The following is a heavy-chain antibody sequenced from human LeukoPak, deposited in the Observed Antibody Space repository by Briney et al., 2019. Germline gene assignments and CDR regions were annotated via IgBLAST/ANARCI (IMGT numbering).Heavy chain of an antibody. D-gene: IGHD3-22*01. CDR3: AKNDISGYYADF. Sequence: GGSLRLSCAASGFYFYTYDMHWVRQAPGEGLECYADSVKGRFTISRDNSKNTVYLQMNSLRPEDTAVYYCAKNDISGYYADFWGQGTLVIVSS. CDR1: GFYFYTYD. J-gene: IGHJ4*02. V-gene: IGHV3-30*02.